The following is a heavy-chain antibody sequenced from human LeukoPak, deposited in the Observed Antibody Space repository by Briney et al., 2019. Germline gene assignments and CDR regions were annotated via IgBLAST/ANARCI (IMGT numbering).Heavy chain of an antibody. D-gene: IGHD1-26*01. CDR2: ISSSSSYI. Sequence: GGSLRLSCAASGFTFSSYSMNWVRQAPGKGLEWVSSISSSSSYIYYADSVKGRFTISRDNAKNSLYLQMNSLRAEDTAVYYCAKGGGSYSGFDIWGHGTMVTVS. CDR1: GFTFSSYS. CDR3: AKGGGSYSGFDI. V-gene: IGHV3-21*04. J-gene: IGHJ3*02.